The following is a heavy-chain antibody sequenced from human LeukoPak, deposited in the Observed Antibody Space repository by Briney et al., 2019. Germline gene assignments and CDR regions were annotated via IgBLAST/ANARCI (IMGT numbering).Heavy chain of an antibody. Sequence: GGSLRLSCAASGFSFSSYWMHWVRQAPGKGLVWVSRLKSDVSSISYADPVKGRFTTSRDNVKNTLYLQMNSLRAEDTAVYYCVREATPMAADFDIWGQGTMVTVSS. CDR3: VREATPMAADFDI. CDR1: GFSFSSYW. V-gene: IGHV3-74*01. J-gene: IGHJ3*02. D-gene: IGHD5-18*01. CDR2: LKSDVSSI.